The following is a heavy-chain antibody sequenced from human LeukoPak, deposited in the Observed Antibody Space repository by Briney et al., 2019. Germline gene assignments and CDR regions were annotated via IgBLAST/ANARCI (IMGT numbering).Heavy chain of an antibody. D-gene: IGHD3-22*01. J-gene: IGHJ4*02. CDR2: ITSSSSYI. V-gene: IGHV3-21*04. Sequence: GGSLRLSCAASGFTFSSYNMNWVRQAPGKGLEWVSSITSSSSYIYYADSVKGRFTISRDNSKNTLYLQMNSLRAEDTAVYYCAKDRGCYYDSSGYLWGQGTLVTVSS. CDR1: GFTFSSYN. CDR3: AKDRGCYYDSSGYL.